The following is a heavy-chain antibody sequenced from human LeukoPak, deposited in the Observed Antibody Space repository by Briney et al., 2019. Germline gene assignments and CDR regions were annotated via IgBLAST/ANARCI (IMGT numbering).Heavy chain of an antibody. CDR2: ISARGTTT. V-gene: IGHV3-23*01. Sequence: GGSLRLSCAASGFTFGSYAMGWVRQAPGKGLEWVSAISARGTTTYYIDSVKGRFTVSRDNSKNTLCLQMNSLRVEDTAVYYCASARGVPTGYLDYWGQGTLVTVSS. D-gene: IGHD3-10*01. J-gene: IGHJ4*02. CDR1: GFTFGSYA. CDR3: ASARGVPTGYLDY.